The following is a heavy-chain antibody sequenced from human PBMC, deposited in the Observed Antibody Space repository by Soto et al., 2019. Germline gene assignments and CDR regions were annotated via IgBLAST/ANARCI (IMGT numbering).Heavy chain of an antibody. CDR2: IDQTGAYT. J-gene: IGHJ6*02. V-gene: IGHV3-23*05. Sequence: PGGSLRLSCAASGFIFSGHTMSWVRQAPGTGLEWVSSIDQTGAYTNYAESVKGRFTISRDNSRNTLYLQMNSLRAEDTAVYYCARPHYYYDSSGRDYGMDVWGQGTTVTVSS. D-gene: IGHD3-22*01. CDR1: GFIFSGHT. CDR3: ARPHYYYDSSGRDYGMDV.